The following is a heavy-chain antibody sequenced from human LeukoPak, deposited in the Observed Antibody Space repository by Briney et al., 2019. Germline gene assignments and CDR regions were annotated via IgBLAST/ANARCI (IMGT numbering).Heavy chain of an antibody. V-gene: IGHV3-23*01. J-gene: IGHJ4*02. CDR1: GFTFSSYA. CDR3: AKGITYYYDSSGYYLPRLFDY. Sequence: PGGSLRLSXAASGFTFSSYAMSWLRQAPGKGLEWVSAISGSGGSTYYADSVKGRFTISRDNSKNTLYLQMNSLRAEDTAVYYCAKGITYYYDSSGYYLPRLFDYWGQGTLVTVSS. D-gene: IGHD3-22*01. CDR2: ISGSGGST.